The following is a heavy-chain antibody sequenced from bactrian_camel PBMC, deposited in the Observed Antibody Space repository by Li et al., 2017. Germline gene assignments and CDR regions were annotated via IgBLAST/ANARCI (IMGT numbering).Heavy chain of an antibody. Sequence: VQLVESGGGLVQPGGSLQLSCSASGFPSGAVGMNWVRQAPGKEREGIAAIYRSGMSYYTDSARGRFTISRDQVKNTVYLQMTDLKAEDTAMYYCAADYRGGNCPPPYHLYPYQYEGHGTQVTVS. V-gene: IGHV3S10*01. CDR1: GFPSGAVG. D-gene: IGHD2*01. CDR2: IYRSGMS. J-gene: IGHJ4*01.